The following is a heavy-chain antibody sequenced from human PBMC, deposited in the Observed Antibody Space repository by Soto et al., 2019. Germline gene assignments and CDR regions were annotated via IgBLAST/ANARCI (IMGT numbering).Heavy chain of an antibody. Sequence: SETLSLTCAVYGGSFSDYSWTWIRQPPGKGLEWVGHIYDSVNTYSNPSLKSRVTISVDMSKNQFSLHLRSVTAADTAVYYCARGSSGDKVDYWGQGTLVTVSS. CDR1: GGSFSDYS. CDR3: ARGSSGDKVDY. J-gene: IGHJ4*02. V-gene: IGHV4-34*01. CDR2: IYDSVNT. D-gene: IGHD1-26*01.